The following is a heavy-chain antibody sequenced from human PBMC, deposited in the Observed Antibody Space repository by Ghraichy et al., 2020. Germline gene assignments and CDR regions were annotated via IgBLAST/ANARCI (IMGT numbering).Heavy chain of an antibody. V-gene: IGHV3-7*03. J-gene: IGHJ6*02. CDR3: ASGYSSSWYAGYFYYYGMDV. CDR1: GFTFSRYW. D-gene: IGHD6-13*01. CDR2: IKQDGNEK. Sequence: LSLTCAASGFTFSRYWMSWVRQAPGKGLEWVANIKQDGNEKYYVDSVKGRFTISRDNAKNSLYLQRNSLRADDTAVYYCASGYSSSWYAGYFYYYGMDVWGQGTTVTVSS.